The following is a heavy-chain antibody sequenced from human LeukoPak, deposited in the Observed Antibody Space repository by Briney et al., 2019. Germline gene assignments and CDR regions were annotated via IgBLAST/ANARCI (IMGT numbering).Heavy chain of an antibody. V-gene: IGHV3-33*03. Sequence: TGRSLRLSCAASGFTFSSYGMHWVRQAPGKGLEWVAVIWYDGSNKYYADSVKGRFTISRDQSKNTLSLQMNSLRTEDTAVYYCAKGDSSGAFDYWGQGTLVTVSS. D-gene: IGHD2-21*01. CDR2: IWYDGSNK. CDR3: AKGDSSGAFDY. J-gene: IGHJ4*02. CDR1: GFTFSSYG.